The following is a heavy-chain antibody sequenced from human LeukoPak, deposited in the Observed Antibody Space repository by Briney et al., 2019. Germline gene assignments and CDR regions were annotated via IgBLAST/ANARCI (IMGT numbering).Heavy chain of an antibody. V-gene: IGHV3-21*01. CDR2: VSSSSSYI. CDR3: ARDLVPAAIYERNWFDP. Sequence: GGSLRFSCAASGFTFSSYYMHWVRQAPGKGLEWVSSVSSSSSYIYYADSVKGRFTISRDNAKNSLYLQMNSLRAEDTAVYYCARDLVPAAIYERNWFDPWGQGTLVTVSS. J-gene: IGHJ5*02. CDR1: GFTFSSYY. D-gene: IGHD2-2*02.